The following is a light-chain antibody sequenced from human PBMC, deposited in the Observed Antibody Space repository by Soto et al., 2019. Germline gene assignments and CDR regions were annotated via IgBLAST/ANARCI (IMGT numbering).Light chain of an antibody. CDR3: NPHTRSNTLVV. V-gene: IGLV2-14*01. CDR1: SSDVGDYKY. Sequence: QSALTQPASVSGSPGQSITISCTGTSSDVGDYKYVSWYQHHPGKAPKLMIYDVDNRPSGVPSRFSGSKSGNTATLTISGLQPEDEADYFCNPHTRSNTLVVFGGGTK. CDR2: DVD. J-gene: IGLJ2*01.